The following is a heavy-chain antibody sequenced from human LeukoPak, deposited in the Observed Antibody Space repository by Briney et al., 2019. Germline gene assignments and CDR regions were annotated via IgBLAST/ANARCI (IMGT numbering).Heavy chain of an antibody. D-gene: IGHD6-19*01. Sequence: ASVKVSCKASGYTFTSYGISWVRQAPGQGLEWMGWISAYNGNTNYAQKLQGRVTMTTDTSTSTAYMELRSLRSDDTAVYYCAREGYGGWYLYNWFDPWGQGTLVTVSS. CDR3: AREGYGGWYLYNWFDP. CDR1: GYTFTSYG. CDR2: ISAYNGNT. J-gene: IGHJ5*02. V-gene: IGHV1-18*01.